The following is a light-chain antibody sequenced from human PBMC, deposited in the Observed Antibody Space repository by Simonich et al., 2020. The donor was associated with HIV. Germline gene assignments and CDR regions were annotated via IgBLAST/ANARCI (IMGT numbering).Light chain of an antibody. CDR3: QQYYITPYT. CDR2: WAS. J-gene: IGKJ2*01. V-gene: IGKV4-1*01. Sequence: DIVMTQSPDSLAVSLGERAAINCKSRQSVLSTSNNKNYLAWYQQKPGQPPKLLIYWASTRESGVPDRFSGSGSGTDFTLTISSLQAEDVAVYYCQQYYITPYTFGQGTKLEIQ. CDR1: QSVLSTSNNKNY.